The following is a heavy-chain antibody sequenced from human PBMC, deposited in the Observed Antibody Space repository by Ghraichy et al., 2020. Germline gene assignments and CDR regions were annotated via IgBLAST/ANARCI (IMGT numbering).Heavy chain of an antibody. V-gene: IGHV5-51*01. CDR2: IYPSDSDT. CDR1: GYKFSTYW. Sequence: GESLNISCKGSGYKFSTYWIGWVRQMPGKGLEWMGIIYPSDSDTRYSPSFQGQVTISADKSITTAYLQWSSLKASDSAMYYCARRDGSGRGGMDLWGQGTTVTVSS. CDR3: ARRDGSGRGGMDL. D-gene: IGHD3-10*01. J-gene: IGHJ6*02.